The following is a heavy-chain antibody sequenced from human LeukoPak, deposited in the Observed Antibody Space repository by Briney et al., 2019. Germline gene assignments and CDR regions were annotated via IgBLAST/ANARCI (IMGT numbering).Heavy chain of an antibody. Sequence: GSLRLSCAASGFTFSNAWMTWVHQAPGKGLEWVGRIKSKTDGGTTDYAAPVKGRFTISRDDSKNTLYLQMNSLKTEDTAVYYCTREAVTANGYFDYWGQGTLVTVSS. CDR2: IKSKTDGGTT. CDR3: TREAVTANGYFDY. J-gene: IGHJ4*02. CDR1: GFTFSNAW. V-gene: IGHV3-15*01. D-gene: IGHD2-21*02.